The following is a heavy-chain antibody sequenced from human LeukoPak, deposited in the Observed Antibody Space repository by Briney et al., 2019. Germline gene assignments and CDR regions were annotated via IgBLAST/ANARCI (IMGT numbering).Heavy chain of an antibody. Sequence: GGSLRLSCAAFGFTFSSYLMHWVRQAPGKGLVWVSRINSDGISTSYADSVKGRFTISRDNAKNTLYLQMNSLRADDTAVYYCAKGGATVIDYWGQGTMVTVSS. D-gene: IGHD4-17*01. J-gene: IGHJ4*02. V-gene: IGHV3-74*01. CDR2: INSDGIST. CDR1: GFTFSSYL. CDR3: AKGGATVIDY.